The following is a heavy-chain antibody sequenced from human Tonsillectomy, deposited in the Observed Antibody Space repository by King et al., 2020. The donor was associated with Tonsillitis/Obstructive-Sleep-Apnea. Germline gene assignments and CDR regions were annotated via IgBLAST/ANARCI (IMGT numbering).Heavy chain of an antibody. CDR2: INHSGST. V-gene: IGHV4-34*01. Sequence: VQLQQWGAGLLKPSETLSLTCAVYGGSFSGYYWSWIRQPPGKGLEWIGEINHSGSTDYNPSLKSRVTISVDTSKNQFSLKLSSVTAADTAVYYCARGRPRWELLRDGFDPWGQGTLVTVSS. CDR1: GGSFSGYY. CDR3: ARGRPRWELLRDGFDP. J-gene: IGHJ5*02. D-gene: IGHD1-26*01.